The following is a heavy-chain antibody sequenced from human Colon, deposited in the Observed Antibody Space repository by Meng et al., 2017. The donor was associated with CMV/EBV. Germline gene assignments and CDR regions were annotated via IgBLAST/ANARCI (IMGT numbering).Heavy chain of an antibody. V-gene: IGHV4-39*01. D-gene: IGHD5/OR15-5a*01. CDR3: SIPFPSIVSPRLDPFGD. CDR1: SDSINPFSY. CDR2: VHYIGNT. Sequence: SAPGHVKPSDTLSLPCPVSSDSINPFSYWAWLRHPPGGGLEWIGSVHYIGNTYYSPSLKSRITVSIDKSKNQFSLRLTSVTAADTALYYFSIPFPSIVSPRLDPFGDWGRGTLVTVSS. J-gene: IGHJ4*02.